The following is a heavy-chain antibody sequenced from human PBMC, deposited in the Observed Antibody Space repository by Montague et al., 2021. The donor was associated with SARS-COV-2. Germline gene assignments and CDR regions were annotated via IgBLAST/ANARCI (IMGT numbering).Heavy chain of an antibody. D-gene: IGHD3-9*01. CDR2: IYYSGST. J-gene: IGHJ4*02. CDR3: ARHALGYFDWLNEGYFDY. CDR1: GGSISSDY. V-gene: IGHV4-59*08. Sequence: SETLSLTCTVSGGSISSDYWSWIRQPPGKGLEWIGYIYYSGSTNYNPYLKSRVTVSIDTSKNQFSLKLSSVTAADTAVYYCARHALGYFDWLNEGYFDYWGQGTLVTVSS.